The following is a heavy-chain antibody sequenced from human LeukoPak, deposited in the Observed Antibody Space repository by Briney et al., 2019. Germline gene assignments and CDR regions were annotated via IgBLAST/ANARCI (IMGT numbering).Heavy chain of an antibody. J-gene: IGHJ4*02. V-gene: IGHV4-59*01. CDR1: GGSIGTNY. CDR2: IYYSGST. CDR3: ARVDEVATIAFDY. D-gene: IGHD5-24*01. Sequence: SETLSLTCTLSGGSIGTNYWSWIRQSPGKGLEWIGYIYYSGSTNYNPSLKSRVTISVDTSKNQFSLKLSSVTAADTAVYYCARVDEVATIAFDYWGQGTLVTVSS.